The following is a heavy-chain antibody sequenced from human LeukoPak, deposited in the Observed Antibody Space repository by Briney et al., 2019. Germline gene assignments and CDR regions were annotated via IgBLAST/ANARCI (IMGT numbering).Heavy chain of an antibody. Sequence: GGSLRLSCAASGFTFSNYGMHWVRQAPGKGLEWVAFIRYDDITKYYVDSVKGRFTISRDNSKNTLYLQMNSLRAEDTAVYYCATGPYTAYLYWGQGTLVTVSS. CDR1: GFTFSNYG. D-gene: IGHD2-2*02. CDR3: ATGPYTAYLY. J-gene: IGHJ4*02. V-gene: IGHV3-30*02. CDR2: IRYDDITK.